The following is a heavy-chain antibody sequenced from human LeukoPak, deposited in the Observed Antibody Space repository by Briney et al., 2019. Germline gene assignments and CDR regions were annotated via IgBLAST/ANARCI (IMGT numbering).Heavy chain of an antibody. CDR3: ARDLDSRFDY. D-gene: IGHD6-13*01. CDR2: ISSSSSYI. V-gene: IGHV3-21*01. CDR1: GFTFSSYS. Sequence: GGSLRLSCAASGFTFSSYSMNWVRQAPGKGLEWVSSISSSSSYIYYADSVKGRFTISRDSAKNSLYLQMYSLRAEDTAVYYCARDLDSRFDYWGQGTLVTVSS. J-gene: IGHJ4*02.